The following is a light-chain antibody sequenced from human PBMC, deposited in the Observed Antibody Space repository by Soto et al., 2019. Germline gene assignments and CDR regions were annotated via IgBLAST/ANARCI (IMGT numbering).Light chain of an antibody. CDR2: EVS. CDR1: SSDVGGYNY. Sequence: QSVLTQPASVSGSPGQSITISCTGTSSDVGGYNYVSWYQHHPGKAPKLMIYEVSNRPSGVSNRFSGSKSGNTASLTISGLQAEDEAEYYCTSYTTSSTPCVFGTGTKLTVL. J-gene: IGLJ1*01. CDR3: TSYTTSSTPCV. V-gene: IGLV2-14*01.